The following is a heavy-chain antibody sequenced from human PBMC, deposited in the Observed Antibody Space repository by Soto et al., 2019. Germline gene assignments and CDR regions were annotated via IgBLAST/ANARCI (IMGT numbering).Heavy chain of an antibody. CDR3: ARDMHAGFTHYFDP. J-gene: IGHJ5*02. D-gene: IGHD1-26*01. CDR1: GDSLRGQS. Sequence: PSETLSLTCAVVGDSLRGQSWNWIRQSPGKGLEWIGEIDQSGGTNYNPSLKSRAIISDDTSKNQVSLKLTSVTAADTAVYYCARDMHAGFTHYFDPWGQGTLVTVSS. CDR2: IDQSGGT. V-gene: IGHV4-34*01.